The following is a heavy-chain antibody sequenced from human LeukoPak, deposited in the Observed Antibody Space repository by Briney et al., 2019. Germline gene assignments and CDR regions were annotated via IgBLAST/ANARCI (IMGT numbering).Heavy chain of an antibody. V-gene: IGHV1-69*05. D-gene: IGHD2-15*01. J-gene: IGHJ4*02. CDR2: IIPIFGTA. CDR1: GGTFSSYA. Sequence: SVKASCKASGGTFSSYAISWVRQAPGQGLEWMGGIIPIFGTANYAQKFQGRVTMTTDTSTSTAYMELRSLRSDDTAVYYCARRSGYCSGGSCRAPYDYWGQGTLVTVSS. CDR3: ARRSGYCSGGSCRAPYDY.